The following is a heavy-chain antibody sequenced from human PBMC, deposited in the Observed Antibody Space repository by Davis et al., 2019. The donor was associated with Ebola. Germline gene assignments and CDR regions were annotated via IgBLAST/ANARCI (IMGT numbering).Heavy chain of an antibody. V-gene: IGHV3-30*18. J-gene: IGHJ6*02. Sequence: PGGSLRLSCAASGFTFSSYGMHWVRQAPGKGLEWVAVISYDGSNKYYADSVKGRFTISRDNSKNTLYLQMNSLRAEDTAVYYCAKVRIVVVVAATSAGMDVWGQGTTVTVSS. CDR2: ISYDGSNK. CDR1: GFTFSSYG. D-gene: IGHD2-15*01. CDR3: AKVRIVVVVAATSAGMDV.